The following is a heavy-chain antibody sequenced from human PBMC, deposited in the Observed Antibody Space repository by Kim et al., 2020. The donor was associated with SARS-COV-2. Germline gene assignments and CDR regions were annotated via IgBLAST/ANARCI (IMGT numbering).Heavy chain of an antibody. CDR1: GGTFSSYA. CDR3: AREPGSGLERAPFDP. D-gene: IGHD2-15*01. V-gene: IGHV1-69*13. Sequence: SVKVSCKASGGTFSSYAISWVRQAPGQGLEWMGGIIPIFGTANYAQKFQGRVTITADESTSTAYMELSSLRSEDTAVYYCAREPGSGLERAPFDPWGQGTLVTVSS. J-gene: IGHJ5*02. CDR2: IIPIFGTA.